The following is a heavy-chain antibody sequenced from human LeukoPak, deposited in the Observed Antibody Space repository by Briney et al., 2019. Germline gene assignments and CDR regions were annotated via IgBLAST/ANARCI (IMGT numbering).Heavy chain of an antibody. CDR2: ISGGGGTR. CDR3: VKEFTPESSGFDAFDI. V-gene: IGHV3-48*03. Sequence: GGSLRLSCAASGFTFSIYEMDWVRQAPGKGLEWISCISGGGGTRYYADSVRGRFTISRDDTKNSLYLQMNNLRADDTAVYYCVKEFTPESSGFDAFDIWGQGTTVTISS. D-gene: IGHD3-22*01. J-gene: IGHJ3*02. CDR1: GFTFSIYE.